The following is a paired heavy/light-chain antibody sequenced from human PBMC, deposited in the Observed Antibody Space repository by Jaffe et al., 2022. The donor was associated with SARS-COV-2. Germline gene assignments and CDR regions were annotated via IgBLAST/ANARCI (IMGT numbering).Light chain of an antibody. CDR3: QQYYSIPYT. Sequence: DIVMTQSPDSLAVSLGERATINCKSSQSVLYSSNSKNYLAWYQQKPGQPPKLLIYWASTRESGVPDRFSGSGSGTDFTLTISSLQAEDVAVYYCQQYYSIPYTFGQGTKLEIK. V-gene: IGKV4-1*01. CDR1: QSVLYSSNSKNY. CDR2: WAS. J-gene: IGKJ2*01.
Heavy chain of an antibody. V-gene: IGHV4-59*01. J-gene: IGHJ4*02. CDR2: IYYSGST. D-gene: IGHD1-1*01. CDR3: ARWKEGSRAFDY. Sequence: QVQLQESGPGLVKPSETLSLTCTVSGGSISSYYWNWIRQPPGKGLEWIGYIYYSGSTNYNPSLKSRVTISVDTSKNQFSLKLSSVTAADTAVYFCARWKEGSRAFDYWGQGTLVTVSS. CDR1: GGSISSYY.